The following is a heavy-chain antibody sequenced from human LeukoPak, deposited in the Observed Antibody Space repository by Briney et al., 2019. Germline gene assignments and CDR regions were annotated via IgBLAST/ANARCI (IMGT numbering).Heavy chain of an antibody. V-gene: IGHV3-7*01. Sequence: GGSLRLSCAASGFTFSSYAMSWVRQAPGKGLEWVANIKQDGSEKYYVDSVKGRFTISRDNAKNSLYLQMNSLRAEDTAVYYCARDLLADAFDIWGQGTMVTVSS. CDR2: IKQDGSEK. CDR1: GFTFSSYA. J-gene: IGHJ3*02. CDR3: ARDLLADAFDI. D-gene: IGHD2-15*01.